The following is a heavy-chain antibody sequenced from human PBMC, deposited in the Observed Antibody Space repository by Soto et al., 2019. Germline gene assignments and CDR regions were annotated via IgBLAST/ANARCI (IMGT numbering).Heavy chain of an antibody. CDR2: INHSGST. D-gene: IGHD3-22*01. Sequence: LALTCAVYGGSFSGYYWSWIRQPPGKGLEWIGEINHSGSTNYNPSLKSRVTISVDTSKNQFSLKLSSVTAADTAVYYRARATGYYDSSSYYRNYYYYGMDVWVQGTTVTVSS. CDR1: GGSFSGYY. V-gene: IGHV4-34*01. J-gene: IGHJ6*02. CDR3: ARATGYYDSSSYYRNYYYYGMDV.